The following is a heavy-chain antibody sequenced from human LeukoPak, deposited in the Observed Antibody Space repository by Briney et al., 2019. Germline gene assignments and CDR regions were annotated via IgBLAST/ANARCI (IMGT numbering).Heavy chain of an antibody. CDR1: GFTFSSYE. Sequence: PGGSLRLSCAASGFTFSSYEMNWVRQAPGKGLEWVSYISSSGTTIYYADSVKGRFTISRDNAKNSLYLQMNSLRAEDTAVYYCARGNHHGSGSYDYWGQGTLVTVSS. D-gene: IGHD3-10*01. J-gene: IGHJ4*02. V-gene: IGHV3-48*03. CDR3: ARGNHHGSGSYDY. CDR2: ISSSGTTI.